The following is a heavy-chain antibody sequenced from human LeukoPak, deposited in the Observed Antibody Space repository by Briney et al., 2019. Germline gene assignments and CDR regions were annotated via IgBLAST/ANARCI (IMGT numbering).Heavy chain of an antibody. CDR1: GFTFSSYS. V-gene: IGHV3-48*01. CDR2: ISSSSTI. J-gene: IGHJ4*02. CDR3: ARVGEFRRNDY. Sequence: GGSLRLSCAASGFTFSSYSMNWVRQAPGKGLEWVSYISSSSTIYYADSVKGRFTISRDNAKNSLYLQMNSLRAEDTAVYYCARVGEFRRNDYWGQGTLVTVSS. D-gene: IGHD3-16*01.